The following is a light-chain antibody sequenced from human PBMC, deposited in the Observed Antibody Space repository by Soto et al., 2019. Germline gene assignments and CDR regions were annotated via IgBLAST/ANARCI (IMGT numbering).Light chain of an antibody. CDR2: AAS. Sequence: DIQMTQSPSSLSASVGDRVTITCRASQGISNYLAWYQQKPGKVPKLLIYAASTLQSGEPSRFSGSVSGTDFTLNISILQPEDVATYYCQKYNSAPRTFGQGTKVEIK. CDR3: QKYNSAPRT. V-gene: IGKV1-27*01. J-gene: IGKJ1*01. CDR1: QGISNY.